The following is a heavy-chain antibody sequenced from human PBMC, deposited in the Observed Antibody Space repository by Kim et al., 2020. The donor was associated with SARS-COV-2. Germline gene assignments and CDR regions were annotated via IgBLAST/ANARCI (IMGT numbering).Heavy chain of an antibody. J-gene: IGHJ4*02. D-gene: IGHD4-17*01. CDR1: GFTFSSSW. Sequence: GGSLRLSCTVSGFTFSSSWMHWVRQDPGMGLVWVSRINGDGTATIYADSVKGRFTITRDNAKNTLYLQMNSLRLEDTAVYFCAKTRWAMAVIEYWGQGTL. CDR2: INGDGTAT. V-gene: IGHV3-74*01. CDR3: AKTRWAMAVIEY.